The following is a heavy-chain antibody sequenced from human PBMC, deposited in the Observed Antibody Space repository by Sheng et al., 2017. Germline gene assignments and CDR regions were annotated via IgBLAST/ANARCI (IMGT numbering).Heavy chain of an antibody. V-gene: IGHV3-33*01. Sequence: QVQLVESGGGVVQPGRSLRLSCAASGFTFSSYGMHWVRQAPGKGLEWVAVIWYDGSNKYYADSVKGRFTISRDNSKNTLYLQMNSLRAEDTAVYYCARSPTYYYDSSGYYSGHFDY. J-gene: IGHJ4*01. CDR2: IWYDGSNK. CDR1: GFTFSSYG. D-gene: IGHD3-22*01. CDR3: ARSPTYYYDSSGYYSGHFDY.